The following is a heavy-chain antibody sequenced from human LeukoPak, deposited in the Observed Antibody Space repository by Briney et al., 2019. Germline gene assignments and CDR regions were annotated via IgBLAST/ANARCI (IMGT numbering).Heavy chain of an antibody. Sequence: GGSLRVFCSASGFAFSNYATHWVRQAPGKGLEYVAGINSNGGSTFYADSVKGRFTMSGDNSKNTLYLQMSSLRAEDTAVYYCVKGTSTKYYYYGMDVWGQGTTVTVSS. CDR2: INSNGGST. J-gene: IGHJ6*02. V-gene: IGHV3-64D*06. CDR1: GFAFSNYA. D-gene: IGHD2-2*01. CDR3: VKGTSTKYYYYGMDV.